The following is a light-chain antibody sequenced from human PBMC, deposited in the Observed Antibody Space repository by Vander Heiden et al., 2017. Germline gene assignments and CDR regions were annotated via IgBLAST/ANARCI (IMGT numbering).Light chain of an antibody. CDR1: SSNIGAGYD. V-gene: IGLV1-40*03. J-gene: IGLJ1*01. CDR2: DNN. Sequence: QSVLTQPPPVSGAPGRRVTISCTGSSSNIGAGYDVHWYQQFPGTAPKLLIYDNNNRPSGVPDRFSGSKSAASASLAITGLQAQDEADYYCQSYDSSLSAYVFGTGTKVTVL. CDR3: QSYDSSLSAYV.